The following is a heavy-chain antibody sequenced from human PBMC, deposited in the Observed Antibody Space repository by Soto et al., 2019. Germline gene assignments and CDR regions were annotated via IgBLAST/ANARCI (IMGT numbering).Heavy chain of an antibody. CDR3: ARSGYSSTSCRSDFDI. CDR1: GYTFTGYY. CDR2: INPNSGGT. J-gene: IGHJ3*02. D-gene: IGHD2-2*01. Sequence: ASVKVSCKASGYTFTGYYMHWVRQAPGQGLEWMGWINPNSGGTNYAQKFQGWVTMTRDTSISTAYMELSRLRSDDTAVYYCARSGYSSTSCRSDFDIWGQGTMVTVSS. V-gene: IGHV1-2*04.